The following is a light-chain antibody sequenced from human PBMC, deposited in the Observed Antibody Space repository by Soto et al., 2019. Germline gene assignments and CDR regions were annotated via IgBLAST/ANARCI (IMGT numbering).Light chain of an antibody. Sequence: EIVMTQSPATLSVSPGERATLSCRASQSVSFNLVWYQHKPGQPPRLLMYNASNRAAGISARFTGSGSGTDFTLPIDNLQSEDFAFYYCHQHNNWPSTFGGGTKVE. CDR2: NAS. CDR3: HQHNNWPST. V-gene: IGKV3-15*01. J-gene: IGKJ4*01. CDR1: QSVSFN.